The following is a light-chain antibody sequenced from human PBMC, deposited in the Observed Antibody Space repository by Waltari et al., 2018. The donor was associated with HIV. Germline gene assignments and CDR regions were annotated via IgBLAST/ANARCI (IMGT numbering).Light chain of an antibody. CDR3: QQYYSLPRT. CDR1: HTVLYSSNNKNY. V-gene: IGKV4-1*01. J-gene: IGKJ1*01. Sequence: DIALIQSPDFLAVSLGERATVSCKSNHTVLYSSNNKNYLAWYQHKPGQPPKLLFYWASTRGSGGPDRFGGRGSGTDVALTISSLQAEDVAVYYCQQYYSLPRTFGQGTKVEIK. CDR2: WAS.